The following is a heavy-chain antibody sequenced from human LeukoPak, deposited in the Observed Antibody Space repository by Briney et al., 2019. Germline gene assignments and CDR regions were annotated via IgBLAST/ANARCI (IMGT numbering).Heavy chain of an antibody. Sequence: GASVKVSCKASEYTFTNYNITWVRQATGQGLEWMGWMNPNSGHTGYAQKFQGRVTMTRNTSISTAYMELSSLTSEDTAMYFCARGMDYGDYGPRFDCWGQGTLITVSS. CDR1: EYTFTNYN. D-gene: IGHD4-17*01. CDR2: MNPNSGHT. V-gene: IGHV1-8*01. CDR3: ARGMDYGDYGPRFDC. J-gene: IGHJ4*02.